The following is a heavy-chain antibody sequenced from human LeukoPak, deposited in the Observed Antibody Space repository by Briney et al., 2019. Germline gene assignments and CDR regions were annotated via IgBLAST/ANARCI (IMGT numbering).Heavy chain of an antibody. V-gene: IGHV3-23*01. D-gene: IGHD3-10*01. CDR1: GFTFSSYA. CDR2: ISGSGGST. CDR3: AKDGSALWFREYPFDY. J-gene: IGHJ4*02. Sequence: GGSLRLSCAASGFTFSSYAMSWVRQAPGKGLEWVSAISGSGGSTYYADSVKGRFTISRDNSKNTLYLQMNSLRAEGTAVYYCAKDGSALWFREYPFDYWGQGTLVTVSS.